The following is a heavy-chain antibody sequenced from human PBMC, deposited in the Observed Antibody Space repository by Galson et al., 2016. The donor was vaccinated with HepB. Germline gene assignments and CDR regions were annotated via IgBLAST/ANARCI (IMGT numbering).Heavy chain of an antibody. CDR2: ISTYNGKT. J-gene: IGHJ5*02. Sequence: SVKVSCKASGYAFTIFGITWVRQAPGQGLEWMGWISTYNGKTVYAQNFQGRVSMTTDTSTTTAHMELKSLTSDDTAVYYCTRRNWGSDQWGQGTLVTVSS. CDR1: GYAFTIFG. V-gene: IGHV1-18*04. D-gene: IGHD3-16*01. CDR3: TRRNWGSDQ.